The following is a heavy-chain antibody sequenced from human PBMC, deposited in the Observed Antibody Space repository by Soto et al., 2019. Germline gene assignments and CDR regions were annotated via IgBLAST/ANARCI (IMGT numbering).Heavy chain of an antibody. CDR2: ISGSGGST. D-gene: IGHD4-17*01. V-gene: IGHV3-23*01. J-gene: IGHJ3*02. CDR1: GFTFSSYA. CDR3: AKDFGGDYVTEDAFDI. Sequence: PGGSLRLSCAASGFTFSSYAMSWVRQAPGKGLEWVSAISGSGGSTYYADSVKGRFTISRDNSKNTLYLQMNSLRAEDTAVYYCAKDFGGDYVTEDAFDIWGQGTMITVSS.